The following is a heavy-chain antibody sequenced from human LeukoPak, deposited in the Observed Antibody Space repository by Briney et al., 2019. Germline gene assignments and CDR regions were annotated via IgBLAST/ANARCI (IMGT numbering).Heavy chain of an antibody. Sequence: GESLKISCAASGFTFSDYYMSWIRQAPGKGLEWVSYISSSGSTIYYADSVKGRFTISRDNAKNSLYLQMNSLRAEDTAVYYCARDLQGGNYDFWSGYRYYYYYYMDVWGKGTTVTVSS. V-gene: IGHV3-11*01. D-gene: IGHD3-3*01. CDR1: GFTFSDYY. J-gene: IGHJ6*03. CDR2: ISSSGSTI. CDR3: ARDLQGGNYDFWSGYRYYYYYYMDV.